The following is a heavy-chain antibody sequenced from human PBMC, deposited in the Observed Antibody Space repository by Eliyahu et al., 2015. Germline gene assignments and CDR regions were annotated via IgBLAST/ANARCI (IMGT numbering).Heavy chain of an antibody. CDR1: GFSLXSHS. J-gene: IGHJ5*02. Sequence: EVTLVESGGGLVKPGGSLXLSCAASGFSLXSHSMNWVRQTPGPGLEWVSFISSGSTYIYYADSVKGRFTITRDNDNNSLSLQMTDLRADDTAVYYCARGAGRFLEWKADLWGQGILVTVSS. CDR3: ARGAGRFLEWKADL. D-gene: IGHD3-3*01. V-gene: IGHV3-21*01. CDR2: ISSGSTYI.